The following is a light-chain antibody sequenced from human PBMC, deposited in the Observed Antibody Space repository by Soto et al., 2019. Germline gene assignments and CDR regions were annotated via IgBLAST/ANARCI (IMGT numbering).Light chain of an antibody. CDR1: QSVNSNY. CDR3: QQYGTSPPYS. V-gene: IGKV3-20*01. Sequence: EIVLTQSPGTLSLSPGDRATLSCRASQSVNSNYLAWYQHKPGQAPRLLIYGASSRATGVSDRFSGSGSGIDFTLTVSRLEPEDFSVYYCQQYGTSPPYSFGQGTKLEIK. J-gene: IGKJ2*01. CDR2: GAS.